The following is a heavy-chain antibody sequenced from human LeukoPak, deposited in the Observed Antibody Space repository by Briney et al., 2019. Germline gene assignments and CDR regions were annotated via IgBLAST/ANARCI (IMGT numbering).Heavy chain of an antibody. D-gene: IGHD5-18*01. Sequence: GGSLRLSCAASGFTFSSYGMSWVRQAPGKGLEWVSAISGSGGSTYYADSVKGRFTISRDNSKNTLYLQMNSLRAEDTAVYYCAKVGRTSWIQLWYLFDYWGQGTLVTVSS. J-gene: IGHJ4*02. CDR3: AKVGRTSWIQLWYLFDY. V-gene: IGHV3-23*01. CDR1: GFTFSSYG. CDR2: ISGSGGST.